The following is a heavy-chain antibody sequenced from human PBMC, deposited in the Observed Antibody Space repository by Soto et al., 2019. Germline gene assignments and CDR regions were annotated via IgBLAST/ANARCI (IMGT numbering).Heavy chain of an antibody. Sequence: QVQLVQSGAEVKKPGASVKVSCKASGYTFTSYDINWVRQATGQGLEWMGWMNPNSGNTGYAQKFQGRVTMTRNTSISTAYMELSSLRSEDTAVYYGARDPITSGYYGMDVWGQGTTVTVSS. CDR2: MNPNSGNT. D-gene: IGHD3-16*01. CDR3: ARDPITSGYYGMDV. V-gene: IGHV1-8*01. J-gene: IGHJ6*02. CDR1: GYTFTSYD.